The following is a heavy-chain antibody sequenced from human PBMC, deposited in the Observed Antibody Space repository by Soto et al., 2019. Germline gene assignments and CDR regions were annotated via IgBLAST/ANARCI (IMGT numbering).Heavy chain of an antibody. D-gene: IGHD4-17*01. CDR2: ISYDGSNK. CDR3: ASDTVSAKWYYFDY. J-gene: IGHJ4*02. CDR1: GFTFSSYA. V-gene: IGHV3-30-3*01. Sequence: QVQLVESGGGVVQPGRSLRLSCAASGFTFSSYAMHWVRQAPGKGLEWVAVISYDGSNKYYADSVKGRFTISRDNSKNTLYLQMNSLRAEDTAVYYCASDTVSAKWYYFDYWGQGTLVTVSS.